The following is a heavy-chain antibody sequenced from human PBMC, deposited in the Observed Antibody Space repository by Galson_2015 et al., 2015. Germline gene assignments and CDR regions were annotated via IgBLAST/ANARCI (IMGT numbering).Heavy chain of an antibody. J-gene: IGHJ4*02. D-gene: IGHD2-2*01. Sequence: ASVKVSCKASGYTFTNYDINWVRQAAGQGLEWVGWMNPKNGNTGYAQKFQGRLTMTRNTSISTAYMELSRLTSDDTADYFCARGVAAAAPDFWGQGSLVIVSS. CDR2: MNPKNGNT. V-gene: IGHV1-8*02. CDR3: ARGVAAAAPDF. CDR1: GYTFTNYD.